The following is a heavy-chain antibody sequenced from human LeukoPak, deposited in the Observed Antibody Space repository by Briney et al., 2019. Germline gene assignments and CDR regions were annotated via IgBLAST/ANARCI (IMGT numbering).Heavy chain of an antibody. D-gene: IGHD6-6*01. J-gene: IGHJ4*02. CDR2: ISDTGGDT. Sequence: GGSLRLSCAASGFTFSTYGMSWVRQAPVRALEWVSAISDTGGDTYYAGSVKGRFTISRDNSKNTLHLQMNSLRAEDTALYYCTKRVEYSSSSGRYFDYWGQGALVTVSS. CDR1: GFTFSTYG. V-gene: IGHV3-23*01. CDR3: TKRVEYSSSSGRYFDY.